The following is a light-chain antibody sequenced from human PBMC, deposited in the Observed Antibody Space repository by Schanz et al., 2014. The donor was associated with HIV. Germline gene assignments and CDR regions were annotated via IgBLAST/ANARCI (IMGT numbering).Light chain of an antibody. Sequence: QSVLTQPPSASGSPGQSITISCTGLNSDISTYNYVSWYQQNPGKAPNLIIYDVNKRPSAVPDRFSGSRSGNTASLTVSGLQAEDEADYYCSSYGGGDTLLFGGGTKLTVL. V-gene: IGLV2-8*01. J-gene: IGLJ3*02. CDR1: NSDISTYNY. CDR3: SSYGGGDTLL. CDR2: DVN.